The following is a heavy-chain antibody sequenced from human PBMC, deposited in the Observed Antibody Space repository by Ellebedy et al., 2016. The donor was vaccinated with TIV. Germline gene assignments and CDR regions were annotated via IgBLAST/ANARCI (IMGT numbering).Heavy chain of an antibody. D-gene: IGHD6-6*01. J-gene: IGHJ6*03. CDR1: GGSISSYY. Sequence: SETLSLXCTVSGGSISSYYWSWIRQPPGKGLEWIGSIYYSGSTYYNPSLKSRVTISVDTSKNQFSLKLSSVTAADTAVYYCARVSGAARHYYYMDVWGKGTTVTVSS. V-gene: IGHV4-59*05. CDR3: ARVSGAARHYYYMDV. CDR2: IYYSGST.